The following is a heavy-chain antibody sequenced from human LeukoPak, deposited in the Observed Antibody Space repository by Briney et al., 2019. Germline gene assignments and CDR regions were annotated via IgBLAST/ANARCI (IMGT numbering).Heavy chain of an antibody. V-gene: IGHV3-49*03. CDR1: GFTFTDYA. CDR2: IRRKPSGGTT. CDR3: TRGVGYTYGWSD. D-gene: IGHD1-1*01. Sequence: GESLRLSCVTSGFTFTDYAISWFRKAPGKGLEWVGFIRRKPSGGTTDYAAFVKGRFTISRDNSKSIVYLQMNSLDSEDTAMYYCTRGVGYTYGWSDWGQGTLVTVSS. J-gene: IGHJ4*02.